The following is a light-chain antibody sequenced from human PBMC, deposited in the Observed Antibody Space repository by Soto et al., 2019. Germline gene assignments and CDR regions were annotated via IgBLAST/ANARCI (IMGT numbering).Light chain of an antibody. J-gene: IGLJ1*01. CDR1: STDVGGYNY. CDR2: DVS. Sequence: CTKTSTDVGGYNYVSWYQQHPGKVPKLMLYDVSKRPSGVPDRFSGSKSGNTASLTISGLQAEDEADYYCCSYAGRDTLYVFGSGTKVTVL. V-gene: IGLV2-11*01. CDR3: CSYAGRDTLYV.